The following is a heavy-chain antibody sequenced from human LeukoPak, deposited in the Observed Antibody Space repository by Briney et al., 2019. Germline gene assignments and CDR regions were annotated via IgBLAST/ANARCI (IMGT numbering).Heavy chain of an antibody. J-gene: IGHJ4*02. D-gene: IGHD3-9*01. V-gene: IGHV4-34*01. CDR3: ARGPPEAGYYAL. CDR1: GGSFSGYY. CDR2: INHSGNT. Sequence: SETLSLTCAVYGGSFSGYYWSWIRQPPGKGLEWIGEINHSGNTNYNPSLKSRVTISIDTSKNQVSLKLSSVTAADAAVYYCARGPPEAGYYALWGQGTLVTVSS.